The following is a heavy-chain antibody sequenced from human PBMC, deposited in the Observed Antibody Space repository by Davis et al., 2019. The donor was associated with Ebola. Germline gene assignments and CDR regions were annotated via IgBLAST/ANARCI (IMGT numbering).Heavy chain of an antibody. Sequence: GSLRLSCTVSGGSISSSSYYWGWIRQPPGKGLEWIGSIYYSGSTYYNPSLKTRVTISVDTSKNQFSLKLSSVTAADTAVYYCARRRPDNSCWYFDYWGQGTLVTVSS. CDR1: GGSISSSSYY. V-gene: IGHV4-39*01. CDR3: ARRRPDNSCWYFDY. CDR2: IYYSGST. J-gene: IGHJ4*02. D-gene: IGHD6-19*01.